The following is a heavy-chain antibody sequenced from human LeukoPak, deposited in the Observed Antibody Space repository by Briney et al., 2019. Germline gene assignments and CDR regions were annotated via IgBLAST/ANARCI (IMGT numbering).Heavy chain of an antibody. CDR1: GYTFTSYA. Sequence: ASVKVSCKASGYTFTSYAMHWVRQAPGQRLEWMGWINAGNGNTKYSQKFQGRVTITRDTSASTAYMELSSLRSEDTAVYYCARRGSSGWYKRGDYFDYWGQGTLVTVSS. CDR3: ARRGSSGWYKRGDYFDY. J-gene: IGHJ4*02. V-gene: IGHV1-3*01. CDR2: INAGNGNT. D-gene: IGHD6-19*01.